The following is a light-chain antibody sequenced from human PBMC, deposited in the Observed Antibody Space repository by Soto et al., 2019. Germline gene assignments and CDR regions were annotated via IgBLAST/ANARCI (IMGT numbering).Light chain of an antibody. CDR3: CSHAGSSVV. Sequence: QSALTQPRSVSGSPGQSVTISCTGTSSDVGACNHVSWYQQHPGKAPKLMIYDVSKRPSGVPDRFSGSKSGNTASLTISGLQAEDEADYYCCSHAGSSVVFGTGTKLTVL. CDR2: DVS. CDR1: SSDVGACNH. J-gene: IGLJ1*01. V-gene: IGLV2-11*01.